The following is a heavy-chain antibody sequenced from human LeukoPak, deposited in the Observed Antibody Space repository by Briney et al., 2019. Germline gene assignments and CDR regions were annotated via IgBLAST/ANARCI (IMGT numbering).Heavy chain of an antibody. V-gene: IGHV3-48*03. D-gene: IGHD3-16*02. CDR2: ISTGTYI. J-gene: IGHJ4*02. CDR1: GFTFSRFE. Sequence: GGSLRLSCVASGFTFSRFELNWVRQAPGKGLEWVSHISTGTYIAYADSVKGRFTISRDNSKNTLYLQMNSLRAEDTAVYYCASNYDYVWGSYRFDYWGQGTLVTVSS. CDR3: ASNYDYVWGSYRFDY.